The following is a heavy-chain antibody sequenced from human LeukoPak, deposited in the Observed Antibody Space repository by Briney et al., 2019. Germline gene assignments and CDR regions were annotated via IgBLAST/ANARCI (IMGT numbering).Heavy chain of an antibody. V-gene: IGHV3-15*01. CDR2: IKSKTDGGTT. D-gene: IGHD3-10*01. J-gene: IGHJ4*02. CDR3: TTAESELLWFGELFYFDY. CDR1: GFTFSNAW. Sequence: PGGSLRLSCAASGFTFSNAWMSWVRQAPGKGLEWVGRIKSKTDGGTTDYAAPVKGRFTISRDDSKNTLYLQMNSLKTEDTAVYYCTTAESELLWFGELFYFDYWGQGTLVTVSS.